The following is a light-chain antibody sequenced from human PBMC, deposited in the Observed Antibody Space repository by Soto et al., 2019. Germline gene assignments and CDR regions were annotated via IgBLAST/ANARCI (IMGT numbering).Light chain of an antibody. J-gene: IGKJ3*01. V-gene: IGKV3-20*01. CDR3: QQYDGSLLT. CDR1: QSVSSSY. CDR2: GAS. Sequence: EIVLTQSPGTLSLSPGERATLSCRASQSVSSSYLAWYQQKPGQAPRLLIYGASSRATGIPDRFSGSGSGTDFTLTISRLEPEDFAVYYCQQYDGSLLTFGPGTRVDVK.